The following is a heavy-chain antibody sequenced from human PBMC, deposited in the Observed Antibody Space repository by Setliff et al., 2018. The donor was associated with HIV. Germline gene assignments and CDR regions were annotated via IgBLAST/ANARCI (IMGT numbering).Heavy chain of an antibody. D-gene: IGHD3-22*01. J-gene: IGHJ4*02. Sequence: GGSLRLSCSVSGFTFGDYTMSWVRQAPGKGLEWVGFIRSKTYGGTTDYAAPVKGRFTTSRDDSKNTLYLQMNSLKTEDTAVYYCTTDWSLQSLYYYDSSGYYTSWGQGTLVTVSS. CDR1: GFTFGDYT. CDR2: IRSKTYGGTT. V-gene: IGHV3-49*04. CDR3: TTDWSLQSLYYYDSSGYYTS.